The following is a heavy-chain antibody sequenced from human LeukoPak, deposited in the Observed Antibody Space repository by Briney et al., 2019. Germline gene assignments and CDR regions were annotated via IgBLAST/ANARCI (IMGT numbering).Heavy chain of an antibody. CDR1: GGTFSSYD. Sequence: GASVKVSCKASGGTFSSYDISWVRQAPGQGLEWMGWMIPIFGITNYAQKFQGRVTITADKSTSTAYMELSSLRSEDTAVYYCARDVERYCSSTSCYVDYYYGMDLWGQGPTVTVSS. CDR2: MIPIFGIT. V-gene: IGHV1-69*10. J-gene: IGHJ6*02. CDR3: ARDVERYCSSTSCYVDYYYGMDL. D-gene: IGHD2-2*01.